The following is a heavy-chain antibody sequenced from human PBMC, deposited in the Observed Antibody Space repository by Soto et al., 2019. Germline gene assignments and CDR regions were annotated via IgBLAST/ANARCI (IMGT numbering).Heavy chain of an antibody. CDR3: ARHGCISTSCYAPVPPVLDY. CDR2: IYYSGST. Sequence: SQTLSPTCTVACGFIGMSRYYCGGFLLPPGKGLEWIGSIYYSGSTYYNPSLKSRVTISVDTSKNQFSLKLSSVTAADTAVYYCARHGCISTSCYAPVPPVLDYWGQG. CDR1: CGFIGMSRYY. V-gene: IGHV4-39*01. J-gene: IGHJ4*02. D-gene: IGHD2-2*01.